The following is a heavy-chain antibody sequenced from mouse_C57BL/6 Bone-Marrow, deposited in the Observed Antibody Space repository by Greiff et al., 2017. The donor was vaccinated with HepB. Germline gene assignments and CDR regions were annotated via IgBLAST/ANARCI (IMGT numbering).Heavy chain of an antibody. Sequence: EVMLVESGGGLVNPGGSLKLSCAASGFTFSSYAMSWVRQTPEKRLEWVATISDGGSYTYYPDNVKGRFTISRDNAKNNLYLQMSHLKSEDTAMYYCARDGIITTVPFFDYWGQGTTLTVSS. D-gene: IGHD1-1*01. V-gene: IGHV5-4*01. CDR2: ISDGGSYT. CDR3: ARDGIITTVPFFDY. J-gene: IGHJ2*01. CDR1: GFTFSSYA.